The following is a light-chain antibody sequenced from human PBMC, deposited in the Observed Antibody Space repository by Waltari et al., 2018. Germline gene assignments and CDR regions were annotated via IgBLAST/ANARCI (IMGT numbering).Light chain of an antibody. CDR3: QQSYSTPRLT. Sequence: DIQMTQSPSSVSASVGDRVTITCRASQNIGTSLNWYQQKPGKAPKLLVHAASSLYSGVPSRFSGSGSGTDLTLTISTLQPEDFTTYYCQQSYSTPRLTFGGGTEVDIK. J-gene: IGKJ4*01. V-gene: IGKV1-39*01. CDR1: QNIGTS. CDR2: AAS.